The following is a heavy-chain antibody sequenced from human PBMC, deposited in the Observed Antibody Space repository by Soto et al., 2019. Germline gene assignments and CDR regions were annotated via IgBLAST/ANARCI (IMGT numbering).Heavy chain of an antibody. Sequence: PGESRKISCKGSGYSFTSYWIGWLRQMPGKVLEWMGIIYPGDSDTRYSPSFQGQVTISADKSISTAYLQWSRLKASDTAMYYCARRRGYSYGVSYYGMHVWGQATMVTVSS. D-gene: IGHD5-18*01. CDR2: IYPGDSDT. CDR3: ARRRGYSYGVSYYGMHV. CDR1: GYSFTSYW. J-gene: IGHJ6*02. V-gene: IGHV5-51*01.